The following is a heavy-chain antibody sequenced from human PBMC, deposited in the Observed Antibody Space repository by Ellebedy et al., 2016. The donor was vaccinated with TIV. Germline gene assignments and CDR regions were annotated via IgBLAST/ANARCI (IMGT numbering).Heavy chain of an antibody. D-gene: IGHD1-26*01. CDR1: GGTFSNYA. Sequence: AASVKVSCKASGGTFSNYAFNWVRQAPGQGLEWMGRIIPILGVTEYARNFKGRLTFTADKYTTTAYMELRSLRSEDTAVYYCARWGGSSGRFQGPYDFWGQGTLVAVSS. V-gene: IGHV1-69*04. CDR2: IIPILGVT. CDR3: ARWGGSSGRFQGPYDF. J-gene: IGHJ4*02.